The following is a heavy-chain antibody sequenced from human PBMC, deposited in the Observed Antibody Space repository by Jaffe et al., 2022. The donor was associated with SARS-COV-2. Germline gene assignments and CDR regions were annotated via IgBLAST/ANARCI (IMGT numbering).Heavy chain of an antibody. CDR2: ISTASNYI. Sequence: EVHLVESGGGLVKPGLSLRLSCAASGFDFSRYTMTWVRQAPGKGLEWVASISTASNYIYYGDSVTGRFTLSRDNARNSLSLQMNSLSAEDTAVYYCARDYGYSYGYGVDYWGQGTLVTVSS. J-gene: IGHJ4*02. V-gene: IGHV3-21*01. D-gene: IGHD5-18*01. CDR3: ARDYGYSYGYGVDY. CDR1: GFDFSRYT.